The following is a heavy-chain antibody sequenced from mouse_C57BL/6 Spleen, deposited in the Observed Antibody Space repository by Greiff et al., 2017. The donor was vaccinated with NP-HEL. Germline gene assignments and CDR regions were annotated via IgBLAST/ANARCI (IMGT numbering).Heavy chain of an antibody. CDR2: IYPGSGST. CDR3: ARESDYDGVDY. Sequence: QVQLKQPGAELVKPGASVKMSCKASGYTFTSYWITWVKQRPGQGLEWIGDIYPGSGSTNYNEKFKSKATLTVDTSSSTAYMQLSSLTSEDSAVYYCARESDYDGVDYWGQGTTLTVSS. CDR1: GYTFTSYW. D-gene: IGHD2-4*01. V-gene: IGHV1-55*01. J-gene: IGHJ2*01.